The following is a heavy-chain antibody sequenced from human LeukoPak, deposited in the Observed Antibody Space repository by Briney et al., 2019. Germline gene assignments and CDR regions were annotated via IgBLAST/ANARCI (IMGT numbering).Heavy chain of an antibody. J-gene: IGHJ5*02. CDR2: IYYSGST. CDR3: ARHGTSGTNLNWFDP. V-gene: IGHV4-59*01. Sequence: LETLSLTCTVSSGSISSFYWSWIRQPPGKGLEWIGYIYYSGSTNYNPSLKSRVTISVDTSKNQFSLKLSSVTAADTAVYYCARHGTSGTNLNWFDPWGQGTLVTVSS. D-gene: IGHD1-1*01. CDR1: SGSISSFY.